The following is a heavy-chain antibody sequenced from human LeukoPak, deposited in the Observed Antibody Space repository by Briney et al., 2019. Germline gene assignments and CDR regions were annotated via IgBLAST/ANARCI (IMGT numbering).Heavy chain of an antibody. CDR1: HFISSYY. V-gene: IGHV4-59*08. Sequence: SETLSLTCTVSHFISSYYWSWIRQPPGKGLEWIGYISYSGSTHYNPSLKSRLTISIDTSKNQFSLELTSVTAADTAVYYCTRQWFGELFSVFDYWGQGSLVTVSS. J-gene: IGHJ4*02. CDR2: ISYSGST. CDR3: TRQWFGELFSVFDY. D-gene: IGHD3-10*01.